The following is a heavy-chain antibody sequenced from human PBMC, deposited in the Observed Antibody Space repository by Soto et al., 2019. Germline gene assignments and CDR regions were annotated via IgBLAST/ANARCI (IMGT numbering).Heavy chain of an antibody. Sequence: SETLSLTCTVSGGSISSSSYYWGWIRQPPGKGLEWIGSIYYSGSTYYNPSLKSRVTISVDTSKNQFSLKLSSVTAADTAVYYCAREAYYYDSSGYLYFDYWGQGTLVTVSS. CDR2: IYYSGST. CDR3: AREAYYYDSSGYLYFDY. V-gene: IGHV4-39*02. CDR1: GGSISSSSYY. J-gene: IGHJ4*02. D-gene: IGHD3-22*01.